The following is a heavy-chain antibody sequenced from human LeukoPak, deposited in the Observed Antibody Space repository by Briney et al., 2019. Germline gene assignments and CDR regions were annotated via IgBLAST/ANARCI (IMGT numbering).Heavy chain of an antibody. Sequence: GGSLRLSCSASGFIFYSYGMNWVRQAPGSGLQWVAYISAGSSNTFYADSVEGRFTISRDDADNFLHLQMNSLSAEDTAVYYCARSAVQANTPFYFDFWGQGALVTVSS. CDR3: ARSAVQANTPFYFDF. V-gene: IGHV3-48*01. D-gene: IGHD1-26*01. J-gene: IGHJ4*02. CDR1: GFIFYSYG. CDR2: ISAGSSNT.